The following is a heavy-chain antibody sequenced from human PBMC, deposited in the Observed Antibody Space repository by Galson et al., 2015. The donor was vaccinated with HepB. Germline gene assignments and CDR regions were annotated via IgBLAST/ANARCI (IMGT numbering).Heavy chain of an antibody. CDR2: IKSKTDGGTT. V-gene: IGHV3-15*07. Sequence: SLRLSCAASGFTFSNAWMNWVRQAPGKGLEWVGRIKSKTDGGTTDYAAPVKGRFTISRDDSKNTLYLQMNSLKTEDTAVYYCTTDLPIPGYSSGWSNHDYWGQGTLFTVSS. J-gene: IGHJ4*02. CDR1: GFTFSNAW. D-gene: IGHD6-19*01. CDR3: TTDLPIPGYSSGWSNHDY.